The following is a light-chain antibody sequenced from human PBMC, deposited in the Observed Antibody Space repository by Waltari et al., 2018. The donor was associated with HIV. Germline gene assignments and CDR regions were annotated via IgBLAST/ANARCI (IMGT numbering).Light chain of an antibody. J-gene: IGKJ4*01. V-gene: IGKV3-15*01. Sequence: EIVTIQSPATLSVSPGERPHLSCRASQSVTSNVAWYQRKPGQAPRPLIYGASTRATDIPARFSGSVSGTEFTLTISSLQSEDFAVYYCQQYHNWPPVTFGGGTKVEIK. CDR1: QSVTSN. CDR2: GAS. CDR3: QQYHNWPPVT.